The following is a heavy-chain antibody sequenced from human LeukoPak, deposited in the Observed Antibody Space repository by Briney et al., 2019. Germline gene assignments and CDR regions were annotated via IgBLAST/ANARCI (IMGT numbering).Heavy chain of an antibody. CDR2: MNPNSGNT. CDR3: ARHFDDYGDYGGYVGDY. Sequence: ASVNVSCTASGYTFTSYDINWVRQATGQGLEWMGWMNPNSGNTGYAQKFQGRVTMTRNTSISTAYMELSSLRSEDTAVYYCARHFDDYGDYGGYVGDYWGQGTLVTVSS. J-gene: IGHJ4*02. CDR1: GYTFTSYD. V-gene: IGHV1-8*01. D-gene: IGHD4-17*01.